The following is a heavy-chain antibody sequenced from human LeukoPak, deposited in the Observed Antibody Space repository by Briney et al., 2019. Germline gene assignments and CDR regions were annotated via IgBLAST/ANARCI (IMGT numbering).Heavy chain of an antibody. Sequence: ASVKVSCKASGGTFSSYAISWVRQAPGQGLEWMGGIIPIFGTANYAQKFQGRVTITADGSTSTAYMELSSLRSEDTAVYYCARAGEPVVTRSYYMDVWGKGTTVTVSS. CDR2: IIPIFGTA. D-gene: IGHD4-23*01. J-gene: IGHJ6*03. CDR3: ARAGEPVVTRSYYMDV. V-gene: IGHV1-69*01. CDR1: GGTFSSYA.